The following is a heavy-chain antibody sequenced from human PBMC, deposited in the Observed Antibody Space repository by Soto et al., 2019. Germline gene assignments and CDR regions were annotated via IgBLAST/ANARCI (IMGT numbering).Heavy chain of an antibody. CDR2: IYYSGST. V-gene: IGHV4-39*01. J-gene: IGHJ3*02. Sequence: QLQLQESGPGLVKPSETLSLTCTVSGGSISSSSYYWGWIRQPPGKGLEWIGSIYYSGSTYYNPSLKIRGTIPVDTSKSQLPLELSSVTAADTAVNYCARHKYYYDSSGYYWKDAFDIWGQGTMVTVSS. CDR1: GGSISSSSYY. CDR3: ARHKYYYDSSGYYWKDAFDI. D-gene: IGHD3-22*01.